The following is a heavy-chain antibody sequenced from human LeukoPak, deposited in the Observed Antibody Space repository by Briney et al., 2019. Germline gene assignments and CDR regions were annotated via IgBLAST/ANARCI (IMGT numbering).Heavy chain of an antibody. J-gene: IGHJ4*02. CDR3: ARGPEGYSYYFDY. CDR2: IYHSGST. V-gene: IGHV4-30-2*01. CDR1: GGSISSGGYS. Sequence: SETLSPTCAVSGGSISSGGYSWSWIRQPPGKGLEWIGYIYHSGSTYYNPSLKSRVTISVDRSKNQFSLKLSSVTAADTAVYYCARGPEGYSYYFDYWGQGTLVTVSS. D-gene: IGHD3-22*01.